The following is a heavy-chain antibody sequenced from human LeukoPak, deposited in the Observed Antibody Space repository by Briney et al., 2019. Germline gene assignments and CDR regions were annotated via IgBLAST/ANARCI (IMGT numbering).Heavy chain of an antibody. Sequence: QPGGSLRLSCAASGFTFRSYGMHWVRQAPGKGLEWVAYIQNDGSNEQYADSVKGRFSISRDSSKNILYLQMNSLRAEDTAVYYCARLREIPVFGVVTKSTSYFDYWGQGTLVTVSS. V-gene: IGHV3-30*12. CDR2: IQNDGSNE. D-gene: IGHD3-3*01. CDR1: GFTFRSYG. J-gene: IGHJ4*02. CDR3: ARLREIPVFGVVTKSTSYFDY.